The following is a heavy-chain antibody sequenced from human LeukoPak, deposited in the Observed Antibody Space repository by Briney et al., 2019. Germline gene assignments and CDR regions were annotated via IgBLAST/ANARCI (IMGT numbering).Heavy chain of an antibody. D-gene: IGHD1-26*01. CDR1: GGSISSYY. CDR2: IYYSGST. J-gene: IGHJ1*01. CDR3: ASLGGSYPRRYFQH. Sequence: PLETLSLTCTVSGGSISSYYWSWIRQPPGKGLEWIGYIYYSGSTNYNPSLKSRVTISVDTSKNQFSLKLSSVTAADTAVYYCASLGGSYPRRYFQHWGQGTLVTVSS. V-gene: IGHV4-59*01.